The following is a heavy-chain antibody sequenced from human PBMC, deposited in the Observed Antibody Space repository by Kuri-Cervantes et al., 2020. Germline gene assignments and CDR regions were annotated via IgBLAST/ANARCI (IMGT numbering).Heavy chain of an antibody. J-gene: IGHJ5*02. V-gene: IGHV1-3*01. D-gene: IGHD3-9*01. CDR1: GYTFTSYA. CDR2: INAGNGNT. CDR3: ARGDPRYFDWLLGWFDP. Sequence: ASVKVSCKASGYTFTSYAMHWVRRAPGQRLEWMGWINAGNGNTKYSQKFQGRVTITRDTSASTAYMELSSLRSEDTAVYYCARGDPRYFDWLLGWFDPWGQGTLVTVSS.